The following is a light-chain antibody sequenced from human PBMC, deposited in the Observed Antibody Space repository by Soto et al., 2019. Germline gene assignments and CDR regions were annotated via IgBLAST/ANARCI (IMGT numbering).Light chain of an antibody. Sequence: EIVLTQSPGTLSLSPGERATLACRASQSVGNNYVAWYQQKPGQAPRLLIHDASSRATGIPDRFSGSGSGTDFTLTISRLELVDFAVYFCQQCATSPLTFGQGTRVDIK. J-gene: IGKJ1*01. CDR2: DAS. V-gene: IGKV3-20*01. CDR1: QSVGNNY. CDR3: QQCATSPLT.